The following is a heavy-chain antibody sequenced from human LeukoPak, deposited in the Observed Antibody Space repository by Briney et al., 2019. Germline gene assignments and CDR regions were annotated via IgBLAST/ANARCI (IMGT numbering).Heavy chain of an antibody. D-gene: IGHD2-15*01. CDR1: GGSISSYY. CDR3: ARGRPGYCSGGSCYSGTYFQH. V-gene: IGHV4-59*01. J-gene: IGHJ1*01. Sequence: SETLSLTCTVSGGSISSYYWSWIRQPPGKGLEWIGYIYYSGSTNYNPSLKSRVTISVDTSKNQFSLKLSSVTAADTAVYYCARGRPGYCSGGSCYSGTYFQHWGQGTLVTVSS. CDR2: IYYSGST.